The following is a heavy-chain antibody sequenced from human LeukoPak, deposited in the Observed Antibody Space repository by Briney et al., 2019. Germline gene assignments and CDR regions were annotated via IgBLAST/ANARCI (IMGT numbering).Heavy chain of an antibody. CDR1: GFTFSSYG. Sequence: XRLSCAASGFTFSSYGMHWVRQAPGKGLEWVAVIWYDGSNKYYADSVKGRFTISRDNSKNTLYLQMNSLRAEDTAVYYCARDREGYCSGGSCFDAFDIWGQGTMVTVSS. CDR2: IWYDGSNK. CDR3: ARDREGYCSGGSCFDAFDI. V-gene: IGHV3-33*01. D-gene: IGHD2-15*01. J-gene: IGHJ3*02.